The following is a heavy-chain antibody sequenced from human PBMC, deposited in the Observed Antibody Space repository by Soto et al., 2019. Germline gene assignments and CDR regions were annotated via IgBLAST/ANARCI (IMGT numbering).Heavy chain of an antibody. Sequence: SETLSLTCTVSGASISSGSFHWGWIRQPPGKGLEWIGFIYSSGSTHHYNPSLKSRVTISVDTSENQFSLNVGSVTAADTAVYYCARRWYGSGKIDYWGQGTLVTVSS. CDR1: GASISSGSFH. CDR2: IYSSGSTH. D-gene: IGHD3-10*01. J-gene: IGHJ4*02. CDR3: ARRWYGSGKIDY. V-gene: IGHV4-39*01.